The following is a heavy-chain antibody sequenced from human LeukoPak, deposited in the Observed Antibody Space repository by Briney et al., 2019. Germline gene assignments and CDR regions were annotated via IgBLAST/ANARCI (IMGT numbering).Heavy chain of an antibody. D-gene: IGHD3-16*01. Sequence: GGSLRLSCAASGFTLSSYAMSWVRQAPWKGLEWVSAISGSGDSTYYADSVKGRFIVSRDNSKNTLYLKMNSLRAEDTAVFFCAKDRGRVKFDYWGQGILVTVSS. CDR3: AKDRGRVKFDY. V-gene: IGHV3-23*01. CDR2: ISGSGDST. CDR1: GFTLSSYA. J-gene: IGHJ4*02.